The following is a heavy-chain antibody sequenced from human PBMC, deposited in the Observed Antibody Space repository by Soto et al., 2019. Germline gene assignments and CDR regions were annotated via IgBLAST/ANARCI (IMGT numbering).Heavy chain of an antibody. CDR2: IYTGGST. V-gene: IGHV4-4*07. D-gene: IGHD3-22*01. CDR1: GGSISSYY. CDR3: ARDHYYDSSGYYDYYYYYGMDV. J-gene: IGHJ6*02. Sequence: PSETLSLTCTVSGGSISSYYWSWIRQPAGKGLEWIGRIYTGGSTNYNPSPKSRVTMSVDTSKNQFSLKLSSVTAADTAVYYCARDHYYDSSGYYDYYYYYGMDVWGQGTTVTVSS.